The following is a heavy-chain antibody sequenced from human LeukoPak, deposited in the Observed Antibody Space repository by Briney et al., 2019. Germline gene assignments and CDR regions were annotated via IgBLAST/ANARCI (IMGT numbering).Heavy chain of an antibody. CDR2: ISGSGGSP. CDR1: GFTFSSYA. CDR3: AKDRGY. J-gene: IGHJ4*02. V-gene: IGHV3-23*01. Sequence: WGSLRLSCAASGFTFSSYAMNWVRQAPGKGLEWVSVISGSGGSPYYADSVKGRFTISRDNSNNTLYLQMNSLRVDDTAVYFCAKDRGYWGQGTLVTVSP.